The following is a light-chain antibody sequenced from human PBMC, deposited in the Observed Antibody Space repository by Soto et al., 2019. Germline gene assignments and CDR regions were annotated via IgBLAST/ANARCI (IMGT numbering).Light chain of an antibody. CDR2: DAS. CDR3: QQYYSYPIT. Sequence: DIQMTQSPSTLSASVGDRVTITCRASQSISTWLAWYQQKPGKAPKLLIYDASSLESGVPSRFSGSGSGTDFTLTISCLQSEDFVTYYCQQYYSYPITFGQGTRLEIK. CDR1: QSISTW. V-gene: IGKV1-5*01. J-gene: IGKJ5*01.